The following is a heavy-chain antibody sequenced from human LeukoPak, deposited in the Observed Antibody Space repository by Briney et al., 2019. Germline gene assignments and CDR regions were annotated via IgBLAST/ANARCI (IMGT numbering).Heavy chain of an antibody. CDR3: APQRGGLTRFDY. CDR2: IYYSGST. CDR1: GGSISSSNYY. Sequence: PSETLSLTSTVSGGSISSSNYYWGWIRQPPGKGLEWIGSIYYSGSTYYNPSLKSRVTISVDTSKNQFSLKLTSVTAADTAVYYCAPQRGGLTRFDYWGQGTLVTVSS. D-gene: IGHD3-16*01. J-gene: IGHJ4*02. V-gene: IGHV4-39*01.